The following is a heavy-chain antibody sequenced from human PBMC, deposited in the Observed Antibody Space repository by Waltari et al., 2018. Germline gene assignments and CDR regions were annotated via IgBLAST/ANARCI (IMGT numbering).Heavy chain of an antibody. J-gene: IGHJ4*02. D-gene: IGHD3-9*01. CDR3: AKGSAITSFEADS. V-gene: IGHV3-23*01. CDR1: GFIFPHCA. Sequence: EVRLLESGGGLVQPGGSLSPSCAAPGFIFPHCAMTWVRQAPGKGLEWVSGISASGDTTYYADSVKGRFTISRDNSKNTVYLQMNSLRVEDTAVYYCAKGSAITSFEADSWGQGTLVTVSA. CDR2: ISASGDTT.